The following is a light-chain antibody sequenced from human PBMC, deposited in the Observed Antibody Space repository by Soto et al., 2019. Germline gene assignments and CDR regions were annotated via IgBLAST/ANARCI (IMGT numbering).Light chain of an antibody. CDR2: GVS. V-gene: IGLV2-14*01. J-gene: IGLJ1*01. Sequence: QSVLTQPASVSGSPGQSITISCSGTRSDIGSYNYVAWYQQFPGKTPKILIYGVSNRPSGVSSRFSGSKSGNTASLTISGPQAEDEADYYCISYTGSSTSYVFGSGTKAPS. CDR3: ISYTGSSTSYV. CDR1: RSDIGSYNY.